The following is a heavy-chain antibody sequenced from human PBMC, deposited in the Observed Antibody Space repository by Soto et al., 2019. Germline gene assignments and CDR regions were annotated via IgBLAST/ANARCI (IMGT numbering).Heavy chain of an antibody. CDR3: ARPQLTGDVGGAFDI. J-gene: IGHJ3*02. D-gene: IGHD7-27*01. CDR1: EYSFTSYW. CDR2: VNPGDSDT. Sequence: GESLKISCKGSEYSFTSYWIGWVRQMPGKGLEWMGIVNPGDSDTSYSPSFQGQTTIQADTSISTASLQWSSLKASAAAMYYCARPQLTGDVGGAFDIWGQGTMVTVS. V-gene: IGHV5-51*01.